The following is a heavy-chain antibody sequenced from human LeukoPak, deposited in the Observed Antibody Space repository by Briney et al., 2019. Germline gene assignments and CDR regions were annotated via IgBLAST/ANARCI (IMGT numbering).Heavy chain of an antibody. CDR2: IYGGGST. V-gene: IGHV3-53*01. J-gene: IGHJ4*02. CDR1: GFTVSNDY. Sequence: GGSLRLSCAVSGFTVSNDYMSWVRQAPGKGLEWVSVIYGGGSTYYADSVRGRFTISRDNSENTLYLQMDSLRAEDTAVYYCTSLLPPSHHFFGSWGQGTLVTVSS. CDR3: TSLLPPSHHFFGS.